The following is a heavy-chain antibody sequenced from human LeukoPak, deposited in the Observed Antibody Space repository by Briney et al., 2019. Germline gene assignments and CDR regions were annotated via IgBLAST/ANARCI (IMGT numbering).Heavy chain of an antibody. CDR3: AREFGREYSGYEAASY. CDR2: ISSSSSYI. V-gene: IGHV3-21*01. CDR1: GFTFSSYS. Sequence: PGGSLRLSCAASGFTFSSYSMNWVRQAPGKGLEWVSSISSSSSYIYYADSVKGRFTISRDNAKNSLYLQMNSLRAEDTAVYYCAREFGREYSGYEAASYWGQGTLVTVSS. J-gene: IGHJ4*02. D-gene: IGHD5-12*01.